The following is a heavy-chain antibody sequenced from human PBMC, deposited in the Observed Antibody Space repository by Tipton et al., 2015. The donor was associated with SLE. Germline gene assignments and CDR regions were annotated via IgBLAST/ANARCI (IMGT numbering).Heavy chain of an antibody. CDR2: IYSGGSST. CDR1: GFTFSSYA. CDR3: AKDGAYYYGSGYFDY. J-gene: IGHJ4*02. D-gene: IGHD3-10*01. V-gene: IGHV3-23*03. Sequence: SLRLSCAASGFTFSSYAMSWVRQAPGKGLEWVSDIYSGGSSTYYADSVKGRFTISRDNSKNTPYLQMNSLRAEDTAVYYCAKDGAYYYGSGYFDYWGQGTLVTVSS.